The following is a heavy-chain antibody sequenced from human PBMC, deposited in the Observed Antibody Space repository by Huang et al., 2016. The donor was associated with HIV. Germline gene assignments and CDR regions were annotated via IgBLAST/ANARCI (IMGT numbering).Heavy chain of an antibody. V-gene: IGHV1-69*13. Sequence: QVQLVQPGAEVKKPGSSVRVSCRASGDTFRKYAIRWVRQAPGPGLEWMGGKIPIFVKPKYAQKFQGRSTISAKESTSTVYVELSSLTFQDTAVYYCARGMWDSNWDGTDWLLRHFDSWGQGTLVTVSS. J-gene: IGHJ4*02. D-gene: IGHD2-15*01. CDR2: KIPIFVKP. CDR3: ARGMWDSNWDGTDWLLRHFDS. CDR1: GDTFRKYA.